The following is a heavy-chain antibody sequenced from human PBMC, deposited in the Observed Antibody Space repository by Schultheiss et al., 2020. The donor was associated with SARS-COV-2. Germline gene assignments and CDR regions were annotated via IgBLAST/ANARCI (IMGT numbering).Heavy chain of an antibody. V-gene: IGHV3-21*04. CDR2: ISSSSSYI. CDR3: ARDSGWYGHGMDV. Sequence: GGSLRLSCAASGFTFSSYAMSWVRQAPGKGLEWVSSISSSSSYIYYANSVKGRFTISRDNAKNSLFLQMNSLRAEDTAVYYCARDSGWYGHGMDVWGQGTTVTVSS. D-gene: IGHD6-13*01. CDR1: GFTFSSYA. J-gene: IGHJ6*02.